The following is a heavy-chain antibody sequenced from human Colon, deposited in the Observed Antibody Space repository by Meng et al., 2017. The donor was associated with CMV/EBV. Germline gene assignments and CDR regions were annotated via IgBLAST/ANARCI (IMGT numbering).Heavy chain of an antibody. Sequence: LTGAASGFSFGNFAMSWVRQAPGKGLEWVATIAGGGTSTYYPDSANGRFTISRDNSKNTLYLQSSSLRAEDTAIYYCAKDLGSHYFYGMDVWGQGTTVTVSS. CDR2: IAGGGTST. D-gene: IGHD3-10*01. V-gene: IGHV3-23*01. J-gene: IGHJ6*02. CDR1: GFSFGNFA. CDR3: AKDLGSHYFYGMDV.